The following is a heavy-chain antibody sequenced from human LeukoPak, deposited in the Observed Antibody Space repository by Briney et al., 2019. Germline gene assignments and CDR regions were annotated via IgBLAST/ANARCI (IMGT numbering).Heavy chain of an antibody. Sequence: SETLSLTCAVYGGSFSGYYGSWIRQPPGKGLEWIGEINHSGSTNYNPSLKSRVTISVDTSKNQFSLKLSSVTAADTAVYYCARGGNYYYYGMDVWGQGTTVTVSS. V-gene: IGHV4-34*01. CDR3: ARGGNYYYYGMDV. CDR2: INHSGST. J-gene: IGHJ6*02. CDR1: GGSFSGYY.